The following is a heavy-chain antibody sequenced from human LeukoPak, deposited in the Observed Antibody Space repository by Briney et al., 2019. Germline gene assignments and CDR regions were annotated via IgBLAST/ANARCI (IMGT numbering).Heavy chain of an antibody. Sequence: GGSLRLSCAASGFTFSSYGMHWVRQAPGKGLEWVAVISYDGSNKYYADSVKGRFTISRDNSKNTLYLQMNSLRAEDTAVYYCAKASPSDAFDIWGQGTMVTVSS. CDR2: ISYDGSNK. V-gene: IGHV3-30*18. J-gene: IGHJ3*02. CDR1: GFTFSSYG. CDR3: AKASPSDAFDI.